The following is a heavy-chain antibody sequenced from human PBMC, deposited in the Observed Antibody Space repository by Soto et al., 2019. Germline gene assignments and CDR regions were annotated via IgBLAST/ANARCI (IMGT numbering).Heavy chain of an antibody. CDR1: NGSIRSGGYF. Sequence: VQLQESGPGLVKPSQTLSLTCTVSNGSIRSGGYFWSWVRQHPGKGLEWIGHIYYGGRTSYNPSLESRVAMSVDTSKNEFTLRLNSVTAADTAIYYCARFAKEENPKLESWYAFDFWGRGTLVTVSS. D-gene: IGHD6-13*01. V-gene: IGHV4-31*03. CDR3: ARFAKEENPKLESWYAFDF. J-gene: IGHJ4*02. CDR2: IYYGGRT.